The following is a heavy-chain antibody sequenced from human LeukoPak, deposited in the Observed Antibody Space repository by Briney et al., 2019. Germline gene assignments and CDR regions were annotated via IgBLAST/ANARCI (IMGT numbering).Heavy chain of an antibody. Sequence: GASVKVSCKASGYTLTGYYMHWVRQAPGQGLEWMGWINPNSGGTNYAQKFQGRVTMTRDTPISTAYMELSRLRSDDTAVYYCARVLSDTGWVFDYWGQGTLVTVSS. D-gene: IGHD6-19*01. CDR3: ARVLSDTGWVFDY. V-gene: IGHV1-2*02. CDR2: INPNSGGT. J-gene: IGHJ4*02. CDR1: GYTLTGYY.